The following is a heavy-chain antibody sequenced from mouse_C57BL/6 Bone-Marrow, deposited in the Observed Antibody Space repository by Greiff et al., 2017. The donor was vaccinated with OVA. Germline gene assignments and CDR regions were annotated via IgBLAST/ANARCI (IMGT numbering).Heavy chain of an antibody. J-gene: IGHJ1*03. CDR1: GYSITSGYY. CDR3: ARDYGSSADV. V-gene: IGHV3-6*01. Sequence: DVKLQESGPGLVKPSQSLSLTCSVTGYSITSGYYWNWIRQFPGNKLEWMGYISYDGSNNYNPSLKNRISITRDTSKNQFFLKLNSVTTEDTATYYCARDYGSSADVWGTGTTVTVSS. CDR2: ISYDGSN. D-gene: IGHD1-1*01.